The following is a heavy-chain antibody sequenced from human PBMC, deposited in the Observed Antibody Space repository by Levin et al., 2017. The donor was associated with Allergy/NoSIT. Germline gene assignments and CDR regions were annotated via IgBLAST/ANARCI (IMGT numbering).Heavy chain of an antibody. CDR1: GYTFTGYY. D-gene: IGHD2-2*01. V-gene: IGHV1-2*02. CDR3: ARDRVVPAAIHYYYYGMDV. Sequence: GASVKVSCKASGYTFTGYYMHWVRQAPGQGLEWMGWINPNSGGTNYAQKFQGRVTMTRDTSISTAYMELSRLRSDDTAVYYCARDRVVPAAIHYYYYGMDVWGQGTTVTVSS. J-gene: IGHJ6*02. CDR2: INPNSGGT.